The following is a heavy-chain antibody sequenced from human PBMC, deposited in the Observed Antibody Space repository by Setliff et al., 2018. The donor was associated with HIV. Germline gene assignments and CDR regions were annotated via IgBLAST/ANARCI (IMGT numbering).Heavy chain of an antibody. CDR3: TADVMTTVTTKSLNY. Sequence: GGSLRLSCAASELTFSNYAMTWVRQAPGKGLEWVSSLSGSGGSTYYADSVKGRFTISRDNSKNTLYLRMNSLKTEDTAVYYCTADVMTTVTTKSLNYWGQGTLVTVSS. D-gene: IGHD4-4*01. CDR2: LSGSGGST. CDR1: ELTFSNYA. V-gene: IGHV3-23*01. J-gene: IGHJ4*02.